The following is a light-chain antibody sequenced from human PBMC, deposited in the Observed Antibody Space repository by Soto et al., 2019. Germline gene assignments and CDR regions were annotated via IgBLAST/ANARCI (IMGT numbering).Light chain of an antibody. Sequence: EIVMTQSPATLSVSPGERSTLSCRASQSVSSNLAWYQQKPGQAPRLLIYGASTRATGIPARFSGSGSGTEFTLTISSLQSEDFAVYYCQQYNNWSLTFGGGT. J-gene: IGKJ4*01. CDR3: QQYNNWSLT. V-gene: IGKV3-15*01. CDR2: GAS. CDR1: QSVSSN.